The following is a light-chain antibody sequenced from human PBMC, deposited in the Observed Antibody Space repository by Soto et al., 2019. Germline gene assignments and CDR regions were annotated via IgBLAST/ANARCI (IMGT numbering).Light chain of an antibody. Sequence: DIVMTQSPDSLAVSLGERATINCKSSQSVLYSSNNKNYLAWYQQKPGQPPKLLIYWASTRESGVPYRFSGSVSGRDFTLSISSLPAEDVAVYYCQQYYSTPPYTFGQGTKLEIK. CDR1: QSVLYSSNNKNY. CDR3: QQYYSTPPYT. V-gene: IGKV4-1*01. CDR2: WAS. J-gene: IGKJ2*01.